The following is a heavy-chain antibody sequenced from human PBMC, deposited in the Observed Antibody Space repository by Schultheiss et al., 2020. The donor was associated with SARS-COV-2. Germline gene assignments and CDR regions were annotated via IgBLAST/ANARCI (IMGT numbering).Heavy chain of an antibody. CDR2: IIPIFGTA. J-gene: IGHJ6*02. CDR1: GGTFSSYA. CDR3: ARECPYSSSWFYYYYGMDV. Sequence: SVKVSCKASGGTFSSYAISWVRQAPGQGLEWMGGIIPIFGTANYAQKFQGRVTITADKSTSTAYMELNSLRSEDTAVYYCARECPYSSSWFYYYYGMDVWGQGTTVTVSS. V-gene: IGHV1-69*06. D-gene: IGHD6-13*01.